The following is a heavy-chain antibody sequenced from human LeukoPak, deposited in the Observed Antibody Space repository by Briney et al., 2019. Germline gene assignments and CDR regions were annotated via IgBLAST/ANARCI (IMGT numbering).Heavy chain of an antibody. CDR3: ASSALGYCSGGSCAAHYYYGMDV. D-gene: IGHD2-15*01. CDR2: IYTSGST. J-gene: IGHJ6*02. CDR1: GGSISSYY. V-gene: IGHV4-4*07. Sequence: PSETLSLTCTVSGGSISSYYWSWIRQPAGKGLEWIGRIYTSGSTNYNPSLKSRVTMSVDTSKNQFSLKLSSVTAADTAVYYCASSALGYCSGGSCAAHYYYGMDVWGQGTTVTVSS.